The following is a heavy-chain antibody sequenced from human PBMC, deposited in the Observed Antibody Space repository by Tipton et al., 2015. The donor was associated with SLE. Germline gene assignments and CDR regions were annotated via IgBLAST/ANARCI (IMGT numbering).Heavy chain of an antibody. CDR1: GGSISSGSYY. Sequence: TLSLTCTVSGGSISSGSYYWSWIRQPAGKGLEWIGHIYTSGSTNYNPSLKSRVTISVDTSKNQFSLKLRSVTAADTAVYYCAREWWELDYYYYYGMDVWGQGTTVTVSS. D-gene: IGHD1-26*01. CDR3: AREWWELDYYYYYGMDV. CDR2: IYTSGST. J-gene: IGHJ6*02. V-gene: IGHV4-61*09.